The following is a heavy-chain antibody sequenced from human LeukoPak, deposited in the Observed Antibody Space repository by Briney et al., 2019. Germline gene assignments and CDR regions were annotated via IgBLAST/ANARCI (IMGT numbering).Heavy chain of an antibody. V-gene: IGHV4-39*01. D-gene: IGHD2-2*01. CDR2: INHSGST. CDR3: ARHEDQLLFFGSGSFDY. CDR1: GRSISSSSYY. Sequence: PSETLSLTCTVSGRSISSSSYYWGWIRQPPGKGVEWIWEINHSGSTNYNPSLKSRVTISVDTSKNQFSLKLSSVTAADTAVYYCARHEDQLLFFGSGSFDYWGQGTLVTVSS. J-gene: IGHJ4*02.